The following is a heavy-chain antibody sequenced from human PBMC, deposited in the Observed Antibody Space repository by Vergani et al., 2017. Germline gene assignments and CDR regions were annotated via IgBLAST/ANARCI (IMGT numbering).Heavy chain of an antibody. D-gene: IGHD6-13*01. CDR2: IRSKANSYAT. CDR3: SRVLGPGEGSSWFLDY. J-gene: IGHJ4*02. CDR1: GFTFSGSA. Sequence: EVQLVESGGGLVQPGGSLKLSCAASGFTFSGSAMHWVRQASGKGLEWVGRIRSKANSYATADAASVKGRFTISRDDSKNTAYLQMNSLGAEDTAVYYCSRVLGPGEGSSWFLDYWGQGTLVTVSS. V-gene: IGHV3-73*02.